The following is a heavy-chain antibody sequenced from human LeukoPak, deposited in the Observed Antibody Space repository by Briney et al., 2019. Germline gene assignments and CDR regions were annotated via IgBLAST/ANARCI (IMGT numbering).Heavy chain of an antibody. CDR3: ARDGTAAQFDY. J-gene: IGHJ4*02. D-gene: IGHD6-13*01. CDR2: INIDGSTT. CDR1: GFTFSSYW. Sequence: GGSLRLSCAASGFTFSSYWMHWVRQAPGKGLVWVSRINIDGSTTNYADSVKGRFTISRDNAKNMLYMQMNSLRAEDTAVYYCARDGTAAQFDYWGQGTLVSVSS. V-gene: IGHV3-74*01.